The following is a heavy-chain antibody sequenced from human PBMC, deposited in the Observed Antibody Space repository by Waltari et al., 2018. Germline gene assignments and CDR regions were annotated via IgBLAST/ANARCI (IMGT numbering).Heavy chain of an antibody. Sequence: QVQLQQWGAGLLKPSETLSLTCAVYGGSFSGSYWRWIRQPPGKGLDWIGEINHSGSTNYNPSLKSRVTISVDTSKNQFSLKLSSVTAADTAVYYCARVGGTGYDYIWGSYRLRYYFDYWGQGTTVTVSS. J-gene: IGHJ4*03. CDR1: GGSFSGSY. CDR2: INHSGST. CDR3: ARVGGTGYDYIWGSYRLRYYFDY. D-gene: IGHD3-16*02. V-gene: IGHV4-34*01.